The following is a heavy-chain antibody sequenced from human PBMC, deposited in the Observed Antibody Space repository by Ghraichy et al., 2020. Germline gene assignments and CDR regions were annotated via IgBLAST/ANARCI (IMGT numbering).Heavy chain of an antibody. Sequence: SQTHSLTCAISGDSVSSNSAAWNWIRQSPSRGLEWLGRTYYRSKWYNDYAVSVKSRITINPDTSKNQFSLQLNSVTPEDTAVYYCARDAVYCSGGSCYSNWFDPWGQGTLVTVSS. CDR2: TYYRSKWYN. J-gene: IGHJ5*02. CDR3: ARDAVYCSGGSCYSNWFDP. CDR1: GDSVSSNSAA. V-gene: IGHV6-1*01. D-gene: IGHD2-15*01.